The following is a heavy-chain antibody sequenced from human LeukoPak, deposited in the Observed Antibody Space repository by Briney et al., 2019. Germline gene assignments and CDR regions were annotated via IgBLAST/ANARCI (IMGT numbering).Heavy chain of an antibody. CDR1: GFTFSSYA. V-gene: IGHV3-30*02. J-gene: IGHJ4*02. Sequence: PGGSLRLSCAASGFTFSSYAMHWVRQAPGKGLEWMAFIRYDGSNKYYADSVKGRFTISRDNSKNTLYLQMNSLRAEDTAVYYCAKVRSGWFFDYWGQGTLVTVSS. D-gene: IGHD6-19*01. CDR2: IRYDGSNK. CDR3: AKVRSGWFFDY.